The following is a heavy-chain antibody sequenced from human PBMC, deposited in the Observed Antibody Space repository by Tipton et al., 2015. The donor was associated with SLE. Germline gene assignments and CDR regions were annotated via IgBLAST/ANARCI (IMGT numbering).Heavy chain of an antibody. D-gene: IGHD1-26*01. CDR3: ASIVGPTGWFDP. CDR1: GGSFSGYY. CDR2: INHSGSI. V-gene: IGHV4-34*01. Sequence: TLSLTCAVYGGSFSGYYWNWIRQPPGKGLEWIGEINHSGSINYNPSLKSRVTISVDTSKNQFSLKLSSVTAADTAVYYCASIVGPTGWFDPWGQGTLVTVSS. J-gene: IGHJ5*02.